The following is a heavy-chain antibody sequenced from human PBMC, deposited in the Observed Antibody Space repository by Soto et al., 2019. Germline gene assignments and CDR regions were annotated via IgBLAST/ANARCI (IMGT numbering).Heavy chain of an antibody. D-gene: IGHD3-3*01. CDR2: IYSGGST. CDR3: ARVRATIFGVDCFDY. J-gene: IGHJ4*02. Sequence: PGGSLRLSCGASGFTVSSNYMSWVRQAPGKGLEWVSVIYSGGSTYYADSVKGRFTISRDNSKNTLYLQMNSLRAEDTAVYYCARVRATIFGVDCFDYWGQGTLVTVSS. V-gene: IGHV3-66*01. CDR1: GFTVSSNY.